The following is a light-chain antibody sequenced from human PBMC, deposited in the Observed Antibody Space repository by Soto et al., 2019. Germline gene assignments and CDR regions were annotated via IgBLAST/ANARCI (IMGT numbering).Light chain of an antibody. Sequence: DIQLTQSPSSLSASLGDRVTITCRASQTTNKYLNWYQQKPGKAPKLLIYAASSLQSGVPSRFSGSGFGTDFTLTINSLQSEDFATYYCQQSYSGPPTFGQGTKVEVK. J-gene: IGKJ1*01. CDR2: AAS. CDR3: QQSYSGPPT. V-gene: IGKV1-39*01. CDR1: QTTNKY.